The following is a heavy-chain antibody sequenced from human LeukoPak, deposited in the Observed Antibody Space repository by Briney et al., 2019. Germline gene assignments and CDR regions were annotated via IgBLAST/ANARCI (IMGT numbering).Heavy chain of an antibody. J-gene: IGHJ6*02. V-gene: IGHV3-66*01. D-gene: IGHD3-10*01. CDR2: IYTGGST. Sequence: GGYLRLSCAASGFTVSSNYMNWVRQAPGKGLEWVSVIYTGGSTYYADSVKGRFTISRDSSKNTLYLQMNSLRGEDTAVYFCARSFGESSQYGMDVWGQGTTVTVSS. CDR3: ARSFGESSQYGMDV. CDR1: GFTVSSNY.